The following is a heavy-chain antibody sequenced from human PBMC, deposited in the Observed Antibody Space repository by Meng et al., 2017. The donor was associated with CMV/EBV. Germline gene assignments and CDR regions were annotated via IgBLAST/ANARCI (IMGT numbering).Heavy chain of an antibody. CDR3: ASGDIAAAGPEFDY. J-gene: IGHJ4*02. Sequence: ASVKVSCKASGYTFTSYGISWVRQAPGQGLEWMRWISAYNGNTNYAQKLQGRVTMTTDTSTSTAYMELRSLRSDDTAVYYCASGDIAAAGPEFDYWGQGTLVTVSS. D-gene: IGHD6-13*01. V-gene: IGHV1-18*01. CDR2: ISAYNGNT. CDR1: GYTFTSYG.